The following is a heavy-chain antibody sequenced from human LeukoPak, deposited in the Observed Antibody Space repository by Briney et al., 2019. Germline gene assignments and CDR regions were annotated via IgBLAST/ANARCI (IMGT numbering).Heavy chain of an antibody. Sequence: PGGSLRLSCAASGFTFSSCSMNWVRQAPGKGLEWVSSISSSSSYIYYADSVKGRFPISRDNAKNSLYLQMNSLRAEDKATDYCARARYGSSTSYHDFDYWRQGTLVTVSS. CDR1: GFTFSSCS. V-gene: IGHV3-21*01. CDR2: ISSSSSYI. CDR3: ARARYGSSTSYHDFDY. J-gene: IGHJ4*02. D-gene: IGHD2-2*01.